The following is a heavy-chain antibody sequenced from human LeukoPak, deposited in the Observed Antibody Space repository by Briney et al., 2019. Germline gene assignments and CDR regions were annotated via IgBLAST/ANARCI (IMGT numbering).Heavy chain of an antibody. CDR3: AKDIRYNWNRGAFDI. CDR2: IYYSGST. J-gene: IGHJ3*02. CDR1: GGSISSYY. D-gene: IGHD1-1*01. Sequence: PSETLSLTCTVSGGSISSYYWSWIRQPPGKGLEWIGYIYYSGSTNYNPSLKSRVTISVDTSKNQFSLKLSSVTAADTALYYCAKDIRYNWNRGAFDIWGQGTMVTVSS. V-gene: IGHV4-59*01.